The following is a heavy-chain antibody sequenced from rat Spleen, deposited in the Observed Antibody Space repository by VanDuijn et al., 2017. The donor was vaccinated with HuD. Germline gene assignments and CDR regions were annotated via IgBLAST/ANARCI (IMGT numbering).Heavy chain of an antibody. V-gene: IGHV2-41*01. J-gene: IGHJ2*01. Sequence: QVQLKESGPGLVQPSQTLSLTCTVAGFSLTSYNVHWVRQPPGKGLAGMGVIWNTGGTLYNSALKSRLSISRDTSKNQVFLKMNSLQTDDTGTYYCTREGWAYYFDYWGQGVMVTVSS. CDR2: IWNTGGT. CDR1: GFSLTSYN. CDR3: TREGWAYYFDY. D-gene: IGHD4-1*01.